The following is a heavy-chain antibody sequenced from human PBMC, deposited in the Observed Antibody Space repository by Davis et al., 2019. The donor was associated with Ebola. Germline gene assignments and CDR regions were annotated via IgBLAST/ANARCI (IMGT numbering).Heavy chain of an antibody. D-gene: IGHD1-26*01. Sequence: SETLSLTCTVSGGSITTTNYYWGWIRQPPGKGLEWIGSIYFRGTTYYTPSLKSRVTISVDTSKNQFSLKLSSVSAVDTAVYYCARRRLSFEAIDYWGQGTLVTVSS. CDR2: IYFRGTT. J-gene: IGHJ4*02. CDR1: GGSITTTNYY. CDR3: ARRRLSFEAIDY. V-gene: IGHV4-39*01.